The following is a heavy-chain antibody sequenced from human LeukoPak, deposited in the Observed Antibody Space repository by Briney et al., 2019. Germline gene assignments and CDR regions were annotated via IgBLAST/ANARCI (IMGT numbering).Heavy chain of an antibody. CDR1: GYTFTSYD. V-gene: IGHV1-8*01. CDR2: MNPNSGNT. J-gene: IGHJ6*02. Sequence: ASVKVSCKASGYTFTSYDINWVRQATGQGLEWMGWMNPNSGNTGYAQKFQGRVTMTRNTSISTAYMELSSLRSEDTAVYYCARALLWFGEPTYGMDVWGQGTTVTVSS. CDR3: ARALLWFGEPTYGMDV. D-gene: IGHD3-10*01.